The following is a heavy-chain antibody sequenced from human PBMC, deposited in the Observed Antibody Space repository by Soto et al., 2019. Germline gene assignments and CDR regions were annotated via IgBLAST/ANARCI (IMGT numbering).Heavy chain of an antibody. CDR1: GFFFSGYW. J-gene: IGHJ4*02. CDR3: ARDAYSSSWHNLGTVGY. CDR2: IFSDGSST. V-gene: IGHV3-74*01. Sequence: EEQLVESGGGLVQPGGSLRLSCVASGFFFSGYWMHWVRQAPGKGLVWVSRIFSDGSSTSYADSVKGRFTISRDNAKNTLYLQMNSLRAEDTGVYHCARDAYSSSWHNLGTVGYWGQGTLVTVSS. D-gene: IGHD6-13*01.